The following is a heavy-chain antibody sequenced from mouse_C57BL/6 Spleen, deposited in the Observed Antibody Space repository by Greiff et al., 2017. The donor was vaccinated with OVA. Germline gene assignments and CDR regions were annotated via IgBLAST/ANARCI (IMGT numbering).Heavy chain of an antibody. CDR1: GYTFTSYW. Sequence: VQLQQPGAELVKPGASVKLSCKASGYTFTSYWMHWVKQRPGQGLEWIGMLHPNSGSTNYNEKLKGKATLTVDKSSSTAYMELRSLTSEDTAVYYCARQRWLLRGYAMDYWGQGTSVTVSS. V-gene: IGHV1-64*01. D-gene: IGHD2-3*01. CDR2: LHPNSGST. CDR3: ARQRWLLRGYAMDY. J-gene: IGHJ4*01.